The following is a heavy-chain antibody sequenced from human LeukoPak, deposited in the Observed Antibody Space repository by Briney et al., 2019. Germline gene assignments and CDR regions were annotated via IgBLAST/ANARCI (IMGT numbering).Heavy chain of an antibody. CDR3: AKDFHTYYYDSSGLGYFDY. CDR1: GFTFDDYT. V-gene: IGHV3-43*01. J-gene: IGHJ4*02. Sequence: GGSLRLSCAASGFTFDDYTMHWVRQAPGKGLEWVSLISWDGGSTYYADSVKGRFTISRDNSKNSLYLQMNSLRTEDTALYYCAKDFHTYYYDSSGLGYFDYWGQGTLVTVSS. D-gene: IGHD3-22*01. CDR2: ISWDGGST.